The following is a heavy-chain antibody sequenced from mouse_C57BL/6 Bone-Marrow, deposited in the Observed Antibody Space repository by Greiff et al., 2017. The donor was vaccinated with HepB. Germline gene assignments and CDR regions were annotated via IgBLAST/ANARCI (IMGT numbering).Heavy chain of an antibody. V-gene: IGHV5-4*03. CDR3: ARKRYGSWCAY. J-gene: IGHJ3*01. D-gene: IGHD2-2*01. CDR2: ICDGGSCT. Sequence: EVKLVEPGGGLVKPGGSLKLSCAASGFTFSSYAMSWVRQTPEKGLEWVATICDGGSCTNYTDNVKGRFTLSRDNAKNNLYLQMSHLKSEDAAMYYCARKRYGSWCAYWGQGTLVTVSA. CDR1: GFTFSSYA.